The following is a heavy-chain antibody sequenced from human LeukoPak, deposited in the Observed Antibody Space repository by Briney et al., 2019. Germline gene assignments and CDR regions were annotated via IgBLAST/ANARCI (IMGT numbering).Heavy chain of an antibody. V-gene: IGHV4-59*01. CDR3: ARVAGTGFYNFDY. CDR1: GCSISSYD. D-gene: IGHD6-13*01. CDR2: IYYSGST. J-gene: IGHJ4*02. Sequence: ETLSLTCADSGCSISSYDWSWIRQPPGKGLEWIGCIYYSGSTNYNPSLKNRVTISVDTSKKQFSLKLSSVAAADSAIYYCARVAGTGFYNFDYWGQGTLVTVS.